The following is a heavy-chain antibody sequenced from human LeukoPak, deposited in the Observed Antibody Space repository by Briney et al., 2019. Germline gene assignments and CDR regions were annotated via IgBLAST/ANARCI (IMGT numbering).Heavy chain of an antibody. CDR2: IYYSGST. Sequence: SETLSLTCAVYGVSFSGYYWSWIRQHPGKGLEWIGYIYYSGSTYYNPSLKSRVTISVDTSKNQFSLKLSSVTAADTAVYYCARVSRWASWLWGQGTLVTVSS. CDR3: ARVSRWASWL. J-gene: IGHJ4*02. D-gene: IGHD5-24*01. CDR1: GVSFSGYY. V-gene: IGHV4-31*11.